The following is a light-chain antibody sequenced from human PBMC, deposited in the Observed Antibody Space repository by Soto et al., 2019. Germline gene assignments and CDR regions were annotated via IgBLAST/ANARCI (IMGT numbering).Light chain of an antibody. CDR2: GTS. J-gene: IGKJ4*01. CDR1: QSVSSSY. Sequence: ALTQSPGTLSLSPGERATLSCRASQSVSSSYLVWYQQRPGQPPRLLIYGTSNRAAGIPDRFTGTGSGTDFTLTIYRLEPEDSAVYYCQQYGSSALTFGGG. CDR3: QQYGSSALT. V-gene: IGKV3-20*01.